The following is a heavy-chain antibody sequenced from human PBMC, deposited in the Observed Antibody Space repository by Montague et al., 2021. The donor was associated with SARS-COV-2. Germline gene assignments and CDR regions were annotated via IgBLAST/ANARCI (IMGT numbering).Heavy chain of an antibody. V-gene: IGHV4-61*02. CDR2: IYNSGSA. D-gene: IGHD5-18*01. Sequence: TLSLTCTVSGGSISSGSYYWSWIRQPAGKGLEWIGRIYNSGSANYNPSLKNRVTISVDTSKNQFSLKLSSVTAADTAVYYCARAPDVDTAMAIYYYGMDVWGQGPTVTVSS. J-gene: IGHJ6*02. CDR1: GGSISSGSYY. CDR3: ARAPDVDTAMAIYYYGMDV.